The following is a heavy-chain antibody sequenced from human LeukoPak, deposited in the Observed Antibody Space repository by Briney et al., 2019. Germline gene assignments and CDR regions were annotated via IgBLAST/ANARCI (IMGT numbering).Heavy chain of an antibody. Sequence: GVSLRLSCVGSGFSFSTYGMHWVRRAPGKGLEWVAVISYDGRNKYYADSVKGRFTISRDNSKNTLYLQMNSLRPEDTAVYYCARAPLHSNGWSFDYWGQGTLVTVSS. CDR3: ARAPLHSNGWSFDY. CDR1: GFSFSTYG. V-gene: IGHV3-30*03. CDR2: ISYDGRNK. D-gene: IGHD6-19*01. J-gene: IGHJ4*02.